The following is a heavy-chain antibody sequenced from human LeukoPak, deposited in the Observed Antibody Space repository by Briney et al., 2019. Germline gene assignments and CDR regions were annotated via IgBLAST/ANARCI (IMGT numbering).Heavy chain of an antibody. CDR2: ISSSSSYI. J-gene: IGHJ4*02. D-gene: IGHD6-13*01. CDR3: AKGEDSSSWYVSFDY. Sequence: GGSLRLSCAASGFTFSSYSMNWVRQAPGKGLEWVSSISSSSSYIYYADSVKGRFTISRDNAKNSLYLQMNSLRAEDTALYYCAKGEDSSSWYVSFDYWGQGTLVTVSS. CDR1: GFTFSSYS. V-gene: IGHV3-21*04.